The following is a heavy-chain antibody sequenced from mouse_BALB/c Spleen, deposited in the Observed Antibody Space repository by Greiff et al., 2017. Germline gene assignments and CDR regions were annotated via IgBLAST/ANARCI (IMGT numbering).Heavy chain of an antibody. V-gene: IGHV1-14*01. Sequence: VQLQQSGPELVTPGASVKMSCKASGYTFTSYVMHWVKQKPGQGLEWIGYINPYNDGTKYNEKFKGKATLTSDKSSSTAYMELRSLTSEDAAVYYCASGNDYDEGYAMDYWGQGTSVTVSS. J-gene: IGHJ4*01. CDR3: ASGNDYDEGYAMDY. CDR1: GYTFTSYV. CDR2: INPYNDGT. D-gene: IGHD2-4*01.